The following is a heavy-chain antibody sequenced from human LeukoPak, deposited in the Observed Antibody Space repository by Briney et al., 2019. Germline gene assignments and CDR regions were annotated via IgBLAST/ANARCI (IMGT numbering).Heavy chain of an antibody. J-gene: IGHJ6*03. Sequence: ESGGSLRLSCAASGFTFSSYAMHWVRQAPGKGLEWVAVISYDGSNKYYADSVKGRFTISRDNSKNTLYLQMNSLRAEDTAVYYCARGWNYFCMDVWGKGTTVTASS. CDR3: ARGWNYFCMDV. D-gene: IGHD1-1*01. V-gene: IGHV3-30-3*01. CDR1: GFTFSSYA. CDR2: ISYDGSNK.